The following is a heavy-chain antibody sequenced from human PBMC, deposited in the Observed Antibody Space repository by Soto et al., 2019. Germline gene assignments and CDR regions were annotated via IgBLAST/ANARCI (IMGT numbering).Heavy chain of an antibody. CDR2: ISYDGSNK. J-gene: IGHJ4*02. CDR3: AGMGGSYLDY. D-gene: IGHD6-25*01. Sequence: QVQLVESGGGVVQPGRSLRLSCVASGFTFSSYGMHWVRQAPGKGLEWVAVISYDGSNKYYADSVKGRFTISRDNSKNTLYLQMNSLRAEDTAVYYCAGMGGSYLDYWGQGTLVTVSS. V-gene: IGHV3-30*03. CDR1: GFTFSSYG.